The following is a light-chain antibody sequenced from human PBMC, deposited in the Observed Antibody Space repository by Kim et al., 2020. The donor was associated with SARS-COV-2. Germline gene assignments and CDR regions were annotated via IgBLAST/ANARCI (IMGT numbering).Light chain of an antibody. J-gene: IGLJ3*02. CDR2: QDS. V-gene: IGLV3-1*01. CDR1: KLGDKY. Sequence: YELTQPPSVSVSPGPTASITCSGDKLGDKYACWYQQKPGQSPVLVIYQDSKRPSGIPERLSGSNSGNTATLTISGTQAMDEADYYCQAWDSSTAVFGGG. CDR3: QAWDSSTAV.